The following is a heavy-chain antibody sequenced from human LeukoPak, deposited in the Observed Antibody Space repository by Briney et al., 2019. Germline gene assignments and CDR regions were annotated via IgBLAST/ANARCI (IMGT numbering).Heavy chain of an antibody. J-gene: IGHJ4*02. CDR3: AKDPDYGDYGMLFDY. CDR2: ISGSGGST. CDR1: GFTFSSYA. D-gene: IGHD4-17*01. V-gene: IGHV3-23*01. Sequence: GGSLRLSCAASGFTFSSYAMSSVRQAPGKGLEWGSAISGSGGSTYYADSVKGRFTISRDNSKNTLYLQMNSLSAEDTAVYYCAKDPDYGDYGMLFDYWGQGTLDTVSS.